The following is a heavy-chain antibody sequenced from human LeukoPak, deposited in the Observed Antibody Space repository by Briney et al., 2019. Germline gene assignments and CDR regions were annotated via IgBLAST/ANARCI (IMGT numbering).Heavy chain of an antibody. Sequence: GGSLRLSCAASGFTFSSYWMSWVRQAPGKGLEWVAIIRRNGSQEYNVDSVKGRFTISRDNAKDSLYLQMNSLRAEDTAVYYCARGADWYDYWGQGTLVTVSS. J-gene: IGHJ4*02. CDR3: ARGADWYDY. D-gene: IGHD3-9*01. CDR2: IRRNGSQE. V-gene: IGHV3-7*03. CDR1: GFTFSSYW.